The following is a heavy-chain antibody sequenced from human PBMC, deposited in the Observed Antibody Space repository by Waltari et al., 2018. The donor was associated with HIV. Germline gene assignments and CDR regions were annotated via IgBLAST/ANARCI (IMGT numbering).Heavy chain of an antibody. D-gene: IGHD2-2*01. CDR3: ARAYCSATGCQIGGY. Sequence: QVQLVQSGAAGKTPGPAGEVSGKASGYTFSNSDLPWVRRPPGQGLEWMGRINPSNGGTNYAQSFQGRVTMTRDTSISTAYMELTRLTSDDTAVYYCARAYCSATGCQIGGYWGQGTLVTVSS. J-gene: IGHJ4*02. V-gene: IGHV1-2*06. CDR2: INPSNGGT. CDR1: GYTFSNSD.